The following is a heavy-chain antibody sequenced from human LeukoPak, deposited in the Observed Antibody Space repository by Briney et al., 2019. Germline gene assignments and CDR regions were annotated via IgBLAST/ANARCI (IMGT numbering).Heavy chain of an antibody. V-gene: IGHV3-23*01. CDR2: ISGSGGST. Sequence: GGSLRLSCAASGFTFSSYAMSWVRQATGKGLEWVSAISGSGGSTYYADSVKGRFTISRDNAKNTLYLQMNSLRAEDTAVYYCATDRNSGKYYDYWGQGTLVTVSS. CDR3: ATDRNSGKYYDY. J-gene: IGHJ4*02. D-gene: IGHD1-26*01. CDR1: GFTFSSYA.